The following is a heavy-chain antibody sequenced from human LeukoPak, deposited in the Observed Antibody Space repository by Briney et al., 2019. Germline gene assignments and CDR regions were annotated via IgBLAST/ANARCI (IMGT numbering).Heavy chain of an antibody. CDR1: GFTFTSYS. CDR3: AKGGKWDVTPFDY. Sequence: GGSLRLSCAASGFTFTSYSMNWVRQAPGKGLEWVSTISGGGGSTYYADSVKGRFTISRDNSKITLYLQVNSLRAEDTAVYYCAKGGKWDVTPFDYWGQGTLVTVSS. V-gene: IGHV3-23*01. D-gene: IGHD1-26*01. J-gene: IGHJ4*02. CDR2: ISGGGGST.